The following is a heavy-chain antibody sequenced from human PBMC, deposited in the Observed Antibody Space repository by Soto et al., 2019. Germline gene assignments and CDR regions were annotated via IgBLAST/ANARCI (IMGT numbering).Heavy chain of an antibody. D-gene: IGHD2-15*01. J-gene: IGHJ1*01. Sequence: GGSLRLSCAASGFTFSSYSMNWVRQAPGKGLEWVPSISSSSSYIYYADSVKGRFTISRDNAKNSLYLQMNSLRAEDTAVYYSARDRTPYCSGGSCYLGPFQHWGQGTLVTVSS. V-gene: IGHV3-21*01. CDR2: ISSSSSYI. CDR3: ARDRTPYCSGGSCYLGPFQH. CDR1: GFTFSSYS.